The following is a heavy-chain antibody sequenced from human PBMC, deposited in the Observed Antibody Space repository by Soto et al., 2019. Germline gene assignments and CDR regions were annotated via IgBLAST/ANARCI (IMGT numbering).Heavy chain of an antibody. CDR2: ISAYNGNT. J-gene: IGHJ3*02. CDR3: AHNRDYYASRVDAFDI. V-gene: IGHV1-18*01. Sequence: ASVKVSCKASGYTFTSYGISWVRQAPGQGLEWMGWISAYNGNTNYAQKLQGRVTMTTDTSTSTAYMELRSLRSDDTAVYYCAHNRDYYASRVDAFDIWRQGTLLTVSS. D-gene: IGHD3-22*01. CDR1: GYTFTSYG.